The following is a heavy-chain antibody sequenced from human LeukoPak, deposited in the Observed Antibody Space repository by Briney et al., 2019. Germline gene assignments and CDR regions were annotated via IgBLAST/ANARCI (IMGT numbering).Heavy chain of an antibody. CDR2: IRYDGSNK. CDR1: GFTFSSYG. V-gene: IGHV3-30*02. J-gene: IGHJ3*02. Sequence: GGSLRLSCAASGFTFSSYGMHWVRQAPGKGLEWVAFIRYDGSNKYYADSVKGRFTISRDNSKNTLYLQMNSLRAEDTAVYYCATGGGRATSPFDIWGQGTMVTVSS. CDR3: ATGGGRATSPFDI. D-gene: IGHD1-26*01.